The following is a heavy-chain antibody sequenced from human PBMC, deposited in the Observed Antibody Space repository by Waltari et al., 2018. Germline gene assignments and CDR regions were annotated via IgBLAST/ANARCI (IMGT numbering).Heavy chain of an antibody. CDR1: GSTFIDYD. CDR3: ARDGGFDF. Sequence: QAQLVQTGTAVKKPGASVKASRKASGSTFIDYDMHWVRQAPGQGLEWMGWINPSIGGEKYAQNFQGRVTMTRDTSSRTVYIELSRLTYDDTAMYYCARDGGFDFWGQGTLVSVSS. CDR2: INPSIGGE. J-gene: IGHJ4*02. D-gene: IGHD2-15*01. V-gene: IGHV1-2*02.